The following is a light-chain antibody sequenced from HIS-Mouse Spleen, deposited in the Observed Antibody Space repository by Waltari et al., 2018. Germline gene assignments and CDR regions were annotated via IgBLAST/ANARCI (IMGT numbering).Light chain of an antibody. CDR1: SFPNKS. Sequence: SYELTQPPSVSASPGQTATSTCSGYSFPNKSAYWYQQNSGQAPVLVIYEDSKRPAAIPERFSGSSSGTMATLTISGAQVEDEADYYCYSTDSSGNHRVFGGGTKLTVL. V-gene: IGLV3-10*01. J-gene: IGLJ2*01. CDR2: EDS. CDR3: YSTDSSGNHRV.